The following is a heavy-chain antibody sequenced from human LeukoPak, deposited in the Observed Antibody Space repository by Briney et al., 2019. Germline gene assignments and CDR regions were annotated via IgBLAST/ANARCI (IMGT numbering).Heavy chain of an antibody. CDR1: GFTFSSYA. Sequence: PGGSLRLSCAASGFTFSSYAMSWVRQAPGKGLEWVSAISGSGGSTYYADSVKGRFTISRDNSKNTLYLQMNSLRAEDTVVYYCAKDHSGYDEESFTFGFDPWGQGTLVTVSS. J-gene: IGHJ5*02. V-gene: IGHV3-23*01. CDR3: AKDHSGYDEESFTFGFDP. D-gene: IGHD5-12*01. CDR2: ISGSGGST.